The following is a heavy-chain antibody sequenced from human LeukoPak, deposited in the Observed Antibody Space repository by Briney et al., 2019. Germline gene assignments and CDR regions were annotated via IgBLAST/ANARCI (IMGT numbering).Heavy chain of an antibody. CDR2: ITSSSSSSI. CDR1: GFTFSTYT. CDR3: ARPNCSGGSCYPEY. Sequence: GGSLRLSCAGSGFTFSTYTMNWVRQAPGKGLEWISYITSSSSSSIYYADSVKGRFTVSRDNAKNSLYLQMNSLRVEDTAVYYCARPNCSGGSCYPEYWGQGTLVTVSS. J-gene: IGHJ4*02. V-gene: IGHV3-48*04. D-gene: IGHD2-15*01.